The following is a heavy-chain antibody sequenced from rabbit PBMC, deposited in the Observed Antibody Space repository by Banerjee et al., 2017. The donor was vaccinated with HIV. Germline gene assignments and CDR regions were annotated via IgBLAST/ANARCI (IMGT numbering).Heavy chain of an antibody. CDR1: GIDFSSSYY. CDR3: ARGEGIAGYVGDTYGFNL. Sequence: QQQLEESGGGLVKPGGTLTLTCKASGIDFSSSYYMCWVRQAPEKGLEWITCIYAGSSSIAYYASWAKGRFTISKTSSTTVTLQMTSLTAADTATYFCARGEGIAGYVGDTYGFNLWGPGTLVTVS. V-gene: IGHV1S45*01. D-gene: IGHD6-1*01. CDR2: IYAGSSSIA. J-gene: IGHJ4*01.